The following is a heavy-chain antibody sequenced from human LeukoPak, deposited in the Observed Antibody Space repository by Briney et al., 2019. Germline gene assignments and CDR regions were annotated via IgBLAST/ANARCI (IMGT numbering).Heavy chain of an antibody. J-gene: IGHJ5*02. CDR2: MNPNSGNT. CDR3: ARGDYYGSPKVVAA. V-gene: IGHV1-8*01. Sequence: RASVTVSCRASGYTFTSYDINWVRQATGQGLEWMGWMNPNSGNTGYAQKFQGRVTMTRDTSISTAYIELNLLRSDDTAVYYCARGDYYGSPKVVAAWGQGTLVTVSS. CDR1: GYTFTSYD. D-gene: IGHD3-10*01.